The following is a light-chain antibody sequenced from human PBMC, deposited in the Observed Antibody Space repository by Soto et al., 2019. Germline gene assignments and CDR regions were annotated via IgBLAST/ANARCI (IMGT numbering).Light chain of an antibody. Sequence: EIVLTQSPGTLPLSTGERAILSCRASQSFTSNYLDWYQHNPGQAPRLLIYGASSRATGIPDRFSGSGSGMYFTLIISGLEPEDSAVYYFQQCGSSPYTFGQGTKLQMK. V-gene: IGKV3-20*01. CDR1: QSFTSNY. J-gene: IGKJ2*01. CDR3: QQCGSSPYT. CDR2: GAS.